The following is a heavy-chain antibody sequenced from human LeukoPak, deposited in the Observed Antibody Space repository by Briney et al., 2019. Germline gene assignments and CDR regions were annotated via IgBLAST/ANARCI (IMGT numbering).Heavy chain of an antibody. D-gene: IGHD6-19*01. CDR2: IYTSGST. J-gene: IGHJ4*02. Sequence: PSETLSLTCTVSGGSISTYYWSWIRQPAGKGLEWIGRIYTSGSTNYNPSLKSRVSMSVDTSKNQFSLRLSSVTAADTAVYYCAREGYSSGWYKTDYWGQGTLVTVSS. CDR3: AREGYSSGWYKTDY. V-gene: IGHV4-4*07. CDR1: GGSISTYY.